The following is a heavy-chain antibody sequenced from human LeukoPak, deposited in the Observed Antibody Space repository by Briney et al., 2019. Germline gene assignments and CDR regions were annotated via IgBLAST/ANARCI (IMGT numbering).Heavy chain of an antibody. CDR3: ARDNYCPTRLNWFDP. J-gene: IGHJ5*02. D-gene: IGHD1-7*01. V-gene: IGHV1-3*01. Sequence: KFQGRVTITRDTSASTAYMELSSLRSEDTAVYYCARDNYCPTRLNWFDPWGQGTLVTVSS.